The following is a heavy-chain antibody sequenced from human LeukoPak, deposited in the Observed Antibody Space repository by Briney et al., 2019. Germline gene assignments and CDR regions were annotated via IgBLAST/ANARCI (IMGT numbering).Heavy chain of an antibody. D-gene: IGHD6-19*01. V-gene: IGHV6-1*01. Sequence: SQTLSLTCAISGDSVSSNSAAWNWIRQSPSSGLEWLGRTYYRSKWYNDYAVSVKSRITINPDTSKNQSSLQLNSVTPEDTAVYYCASSSGWEYYFDYWGQGTLVTVSS. CDR1: GDSVSSNSAA. CDR2: TYYRSKWYN. J-gene: IGHJ4*02. CDR3: ASSSGWEYYFDY.